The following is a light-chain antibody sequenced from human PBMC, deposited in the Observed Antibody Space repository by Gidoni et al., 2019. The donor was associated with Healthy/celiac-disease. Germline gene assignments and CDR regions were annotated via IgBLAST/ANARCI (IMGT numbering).Light chain of an antibody. J-gene: IGKJ1*01. Sequence: PNKLSLSPGERATLSCRASQSVSSSYLAWYQQKPGQAPRLLIYGASSRATGIPDRFSGSGSGTDFTLTISRLEPEDFAVYYCQQYGSSPQTFGQXTKVEIK. CDR1: QSVSSSY. CDR2: GAS. V-gene: IGKV3-20*01. CDR3: QQYGSSPQT.